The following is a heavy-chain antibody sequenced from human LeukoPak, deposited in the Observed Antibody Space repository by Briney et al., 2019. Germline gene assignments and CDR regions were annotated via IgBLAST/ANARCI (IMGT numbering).Heavy chain of an antibody. CDR1: GFTFDDYA. V-gene: IGHV3-43*02. D-gene: IGHD5-18*01. J-gene: IGHJ4*02. CDR2: IRGDGGTT. CDR3: AKPPRSGYSYGYFDY. Sequence: PGGSLRLSCAASGFTFDDYAMHWVRQAPGKGLEWGSLIRGDGGTTYYADSVKGRFTISRDNSKNSLYLQMNSLRTEDTALYYCAKPPRSGYSYGYFDYWGQGALVTVSS.